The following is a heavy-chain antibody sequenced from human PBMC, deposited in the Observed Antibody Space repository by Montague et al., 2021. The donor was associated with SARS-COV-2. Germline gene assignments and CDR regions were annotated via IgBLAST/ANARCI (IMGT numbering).Heavy chain of an antibody. CDR3: ARGDYYDSTGYYDY. V-gene: IGHV4-59*01. CDR1: GGSISSYY. Sequence: SETLSLTCTVSGGSISSYYWIWIRQPPGKGLEWIGNIYYSGSTNXXPSLKSRVTISVDTSKNQFSLKVRSVTAADTAVYYCARGDYYDSTGYYDYWGQGTLVTVSS. CDR2: IYYSGST. J-gene: IGHJ4*01. D-gene: IGHD3-22*01.